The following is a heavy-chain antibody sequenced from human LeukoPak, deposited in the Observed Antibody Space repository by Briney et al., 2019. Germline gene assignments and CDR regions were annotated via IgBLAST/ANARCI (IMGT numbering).Heavy chain of an antibody. V-gene: IGHV4-59*01. CDR2: IYYSGST. J-gene: IGHJ4*02. D-gene: IGHD1-1*01. Sequence: SETLSLTCTVSGGSISGFYWSWIRQPPGKGLEWIGDIYYSGSTNYNPSLKSRLTISVDTSKNQFSLKPSSVTAADTAVYYCARVLQNWNDGPILDYWGQGTLVTVSS. CDR3: ARVLQNWNDGPILDY. CDR1: GGSISGFY.